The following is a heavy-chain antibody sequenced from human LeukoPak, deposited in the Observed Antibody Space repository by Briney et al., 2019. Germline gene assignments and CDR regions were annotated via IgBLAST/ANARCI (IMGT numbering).Heavy chain of an antibody. J-gene: IGHJ4*02. D-gene: IGHD1-26*01. CDR1: GFIFSSYW. V-gene: IGHV3-7*03. CDR2: IKQDGSEK. CDR3: AKDRVGAILYFDY. Sequence: GGSLRLSCAASGFIFSSYWMSWVRQAPGKGLEWVANIKQDGSEKYYVDSVKGRFTISRDNSKNTLYLQMNSLRAEDTAVYYCAKDRVGAILYFDYWGLGTLVTVSS.